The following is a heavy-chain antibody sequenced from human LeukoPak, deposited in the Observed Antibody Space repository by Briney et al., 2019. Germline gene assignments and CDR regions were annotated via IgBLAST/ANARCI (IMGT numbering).Heavy chain of an antibody. CDR1: GFTFSSYA. CDR3: ARDKEDYYGSGSYFAAFDY. Sequence: GGSLRLSCAASGFTFSSYAMSWVRQAPGKGLEWVSAISGSGGSTYYADSVKGRFTISRDNSKNTLYLQMNSLRAEDTAVYYCARDKEDYYGSGSYFAAFDYWGQGTLVPSPQ. V-gene: IGHV3-23*01. D-gene: IGHD3-10*01. J-gene: IGHJ4*02. CDR2: ISGSGGST.